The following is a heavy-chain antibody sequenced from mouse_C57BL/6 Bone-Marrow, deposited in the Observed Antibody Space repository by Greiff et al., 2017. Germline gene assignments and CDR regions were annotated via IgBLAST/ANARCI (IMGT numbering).Heavy chain of an antibody. CDR2: IHPNSGST. CDR3: AWAPIYYYGSSYC. V-gene: IGHV1-64*01. CDR1: GYTFTSYW. Sequence: VQLQQPGAELVKPGASVKLSCKASGYTFTSYWMHWVKQRPGQGLEWIGMIHPNSGSTNYNEKFKSKATLTVDKSSSTAYMQLSRLTSEDSAVYYCAWAPIYYYGSSYCWGQGTTLTVSS. D-gene: IGHD1-1*01. J-gene: IGHJ2*01.